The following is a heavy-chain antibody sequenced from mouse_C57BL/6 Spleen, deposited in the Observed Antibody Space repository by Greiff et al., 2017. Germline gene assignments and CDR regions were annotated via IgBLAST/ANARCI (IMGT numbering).Heavy chain of an antibody. CDR1: GFTFSSYG. D-gene: IGHD2-4*01. CDR3: ARHGDYGGFDY. CDR2: ISSGGSYT. J-gene: IGHJ2*01. Sequence: EVQLVESGGDLVKPGGSLKLSCAASGFTFSSYGMSWVRQTPDKRLEWVATISSGGSYTYYPDSVKGRFTISRDNAKNTLYLQMSSLKSEDKAMFYCARHGDYGGFDYWGQGTPLTVSS. V-gene: IGHV5-6*01.